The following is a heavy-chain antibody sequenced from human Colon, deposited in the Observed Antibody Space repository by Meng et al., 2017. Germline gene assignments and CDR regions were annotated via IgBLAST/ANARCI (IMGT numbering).Heavy chain of an antibody. V-gene: IGHV4-34*01. J-gene: IGHJ4*02. D-gene: IGHD3-9*01. CDR2: IHPSGST. CDR3: ARGVDWAKSGNF. Sequence: QVQLRQGGEGLLKPSETLSLTCAVYGGSFSDYYLTWIRQPPGKGLEWVGEIHPSGSTYYSPSLQSRVTITLDTSKNQFSLTLSSMTAADTAVYYCARGVDWAKSGNFWGQGTLVTVSS. CDR1: GGSFSDYY.